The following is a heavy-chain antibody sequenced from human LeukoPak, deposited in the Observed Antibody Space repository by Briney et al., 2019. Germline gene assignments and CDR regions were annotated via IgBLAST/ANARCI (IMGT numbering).Heavy chain of an antibody. Sequence: GGSLRLSCAASGYTFSGYGMHWVRQAPGKGLEWVAFIRYDGSNKYYTDSVKGRFTISRDNSKNMLYLQMNSLRPEDTAVYYCAKDRLVDNPVGWWGQGTLVTVSS. CDR1: GYTFSGYG. CDR2: IRYDGSNK. CDR3: AKDRLVDNPVGW. V-gene: IGHV3-30*02. D-gene: IGHD6-19*01. J-gene: IGHJ4*02.